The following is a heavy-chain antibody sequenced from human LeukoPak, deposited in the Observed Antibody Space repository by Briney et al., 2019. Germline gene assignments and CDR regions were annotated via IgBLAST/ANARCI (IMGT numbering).Heavy chain of an antibody. CDR3: ARERTGYYMAV. D-gene: IGHD1-14*01. CDR2: ISYDGSEK. CDR1: GFIFSDYA. Sequence: GESLRLSCAGSGFIFSDYAMRWVRQAPGKGLECVAFISYDGSEKYYVDSVKGRFTVSRDDSKNTLYLQMNSLRAEDTAIYCCARERTGYYMAVWGKGTTVTISS. V-gene: IGHV3-30*02. J-gene: IGHJ6*03.